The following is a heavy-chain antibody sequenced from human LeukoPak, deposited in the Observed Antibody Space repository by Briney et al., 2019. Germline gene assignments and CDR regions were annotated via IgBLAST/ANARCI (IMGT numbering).Heavy chain of an antibody. D-gene: IGHD6-13*01. Sequence: GGSLRLSCAASGFTFSSYCMHCVRQAPGKGREWVAVISYDGSNKYYADSGKGRFTISRDNSTNTLYLQMNSLRAEDTAVYYCAKAWGAAGSLRLLFDYWGQGTLVTVSS. CDR1: GFTFSSYC. CDR3: AKAWGAAGSLRLLFDY. CDR2: ISYDGSNK. J-gene: IGHJ4*02. V-gene: IGHV3-30*18.